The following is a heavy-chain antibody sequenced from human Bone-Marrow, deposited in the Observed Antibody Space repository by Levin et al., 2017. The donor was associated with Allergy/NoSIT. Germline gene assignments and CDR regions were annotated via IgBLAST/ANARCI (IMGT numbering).Heavy chain of an antibody. CDR3: AKDSHASRWYVDAMDV. V-gene: IGHV3-23*01. CDR2: ITGSGGDT. J-gene: IGHJ6*02. CDR1: GFTFGDYS. Sequence: GGSLRLSCGASGFTFGDYSMTWVRQAPGKGLEWISTITGSGGDTYYIDSVKGRFTVSRDNSKKTLFLQMSSLRVEDTAVYYCAKDSHASRWYVDAMDVWGQGATVSVSS. D-gene: IGHD6-13*01.